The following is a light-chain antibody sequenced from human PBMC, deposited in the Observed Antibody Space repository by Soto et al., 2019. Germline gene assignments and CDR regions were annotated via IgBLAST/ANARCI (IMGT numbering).Light chain of an antibody. CDR3: SSYTTSSTVD. J-gene: IGLJ1*01. Sequence: QSALTQPASVSGSPGQSITISCTGTSSDIGAYNYVSWYQQHPGKAPKLIIYEVTNRPSGVSNRFSGSTSGNTASLTISGLQAEDEADYYCSSYTTSSTVDFGPGTQLTVL. CDR2: EVT. CDR1: SSDIGAYNY. V-gene: IGLV2-14*01.